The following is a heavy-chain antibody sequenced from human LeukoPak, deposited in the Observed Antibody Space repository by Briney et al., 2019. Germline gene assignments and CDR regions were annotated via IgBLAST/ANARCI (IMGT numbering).Heavy chain of an antibody. V-gene: IGHV4-61*02. CDR2: TYSSGST. Sequence: SETLSLTCTVSGGSISSGSYYWNWIRQPAEKGLEWIGRTYSSGSTNYNPSLKSRVTISVDTSKNQFSLKLSSVTAADTAVYFCAREGLNMVRGVIPKEAWGWFDPWGQGTLVTVSS. CDR1: GGSISSGSYY. D-gene: IGHD3-10*01. J-gene: IGHJ5*02. CDR3: AREGLNMVRGVIPKEAWGWFDP.